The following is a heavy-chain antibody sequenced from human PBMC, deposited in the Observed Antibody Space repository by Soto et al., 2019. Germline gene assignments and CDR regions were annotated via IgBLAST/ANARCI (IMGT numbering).Heavy chain of an antibody. CDR2: IWYDGSNK. CDR3: ARVSITIFGGHSDY. J-gene: IGHJ4*02. V-gene: IGHV3-33*01. Sequence: QVQLVESGGGVVQPGRSLRLSCAASGFTFSSYGMHWVLQAPGKGLEWVAAIWYDGSNKYYADSVKGRFTISRDNSKNTLYLQMNSLRAEDTAVYYCARVSITIFGGHSDYWGQGTLVTVSS. D-gene: IGHD3-3*01. CDR1: GFTFSSYG.